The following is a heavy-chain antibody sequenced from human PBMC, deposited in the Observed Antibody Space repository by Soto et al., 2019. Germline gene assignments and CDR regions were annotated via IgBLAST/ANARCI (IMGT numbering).Heavy chain of an antibody. Sequence: QVQLVQSGAEVKKPGASVKVSCKVSGYTFTSSGISWVRQAPGQGLEWMGWINTYTGNINYAQKLQGRVTMTTDTSTSTAYMELRSLRSDDTALYYCARERGGYKHFDYWGQGTLVTVSS. V-gene: IGHV1-18*01. CDR3: ARERGGYKHFDY. CDR1: GYTFTSSG. J-gene: IGHJ4*02. CDR2: INTYTGNI. D-gene: IGHD1-26*01.